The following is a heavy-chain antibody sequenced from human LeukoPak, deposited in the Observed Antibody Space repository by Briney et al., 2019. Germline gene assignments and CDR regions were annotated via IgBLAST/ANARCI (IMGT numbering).Heavy chain of an antibody. CDR2: ISGSGGST. CDR1: GFTFSSYA. D-gene: IGHD3-3*01. V-gene: IGHV3-23*01. J-gene: IGHJ4*02. CDR3: AKSIRLDFWSGYLN. Sequence: GGSLRLSCAASGFTFSSYAMSWVRQAPGKGLEWVSAISGSGGSTYYADSVKGRFTISRDNSKNTLYLQMHSLRAEDTAVYYCAKSIRLDFWSGYLNWGQGTLVTVSS.